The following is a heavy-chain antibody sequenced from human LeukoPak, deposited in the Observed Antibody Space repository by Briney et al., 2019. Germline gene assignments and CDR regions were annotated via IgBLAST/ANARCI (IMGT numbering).Heavy chain of an antibody. D-gene: IGHD3-22*01. CDR2: ISSSSSYI. Sequence: PGRSLRLSCAASGFTFSSYAMHWVRQAPGKGLEWVSSISSSSSYIYYADSVKGRFTISRDNAKNSLYLQMNSLRAEDTAVYYCARGLSGFPRYFDYWGQGTLVTVSS. CDR1: GFTFSSYA. CDR3: ARGLSGFPRYFDY. V-gene: IGHV3-21*01. J-gene: IGHJ4*02.